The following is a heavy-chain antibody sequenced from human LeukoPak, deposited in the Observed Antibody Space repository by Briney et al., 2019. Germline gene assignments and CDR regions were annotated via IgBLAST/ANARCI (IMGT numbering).Heavy chain of an antibody. V-gene: IGHV3-33*01. CDR1: GFTFSSYG. Sequence: HTGRSLRLSCAASGFTFSSYGMHWVRQAPGKGLEWVAVIWYDGSNKYYADSVKGRFTISRDNSKNTLYLQMNSLRAEDTAVYYCARGWEFYNSNGYVFDIWGQGKMVTVSS. D-gene: IGHD3-22*01. J-gene: IGHJ3*02. CDR2: IWYDGSNK. CDR3: ARGWEFYNSNGYVFDI.